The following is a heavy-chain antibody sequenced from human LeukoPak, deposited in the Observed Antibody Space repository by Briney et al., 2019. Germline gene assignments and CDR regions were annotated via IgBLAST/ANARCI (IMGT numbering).Heavy chain of an antibody. D-gene: IGHD6-19*01. V-gene: IGHV4-34*01. CDR1: GGSFSGYY. Sequence: PSETLSLTCAVYGGSFSGYYWSWIRQPPGKGLEWIGEINHSGSTNYNPSLKSRVTISVDTPKSQFSLKLSPVTAADTAVYYCARFISGWFILDYWGQGTLVTVSS. CDR2: INHSGST. CDR3: ARFISGWFILDY. J-gene: IGHJ4*02.